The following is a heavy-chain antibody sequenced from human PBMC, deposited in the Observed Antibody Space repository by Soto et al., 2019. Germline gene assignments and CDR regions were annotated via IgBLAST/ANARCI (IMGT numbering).Heavy chain of an antibody. Sequence: SETLSLTCAVYGGSLSGYYWSWIRQPPGKGLEWIGEINHSGSTNYNPSLKSRVTISEDTSKNQFSLKLSSVTAADTAVYYCASGNLAAAAIFAGSFDYWGQGTLVTVSS. CDR2: INHSGST. V-gene: IGHV4-34*01. CDR1: GGSLSGYY. CDR3: ASGNLAAAAIFAGSFDY. D-gene: IGHD6-13*01. J-gene: IGHJ4*02.